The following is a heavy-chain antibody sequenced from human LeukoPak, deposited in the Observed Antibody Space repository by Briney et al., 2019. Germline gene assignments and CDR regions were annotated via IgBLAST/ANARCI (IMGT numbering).Heavy chain of an antibody. D-gene: IGHD3-3*01. J-gene: IGHJ6*03. Sequence: SETLSLTCAVSGYSISSGYYWGWIRQPPGKGLEWIGSIYHSGSTYYNPSLESRVTISVDTSKNQFSLKLSSVTAADTAVYYCARDHPRSGITIFGSYYMDVWGKGTTVTVSS. CDR3: ARDHPRSGITIFGSYYMDV. CDR2: IYHSGST. CDR1: GYSISSGYY. V-gene: IGHV4-38-2*02.